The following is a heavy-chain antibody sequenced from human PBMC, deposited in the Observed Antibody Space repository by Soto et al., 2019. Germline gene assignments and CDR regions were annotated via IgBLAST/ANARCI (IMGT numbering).Heavy chain of an antibody. CDR2: ISSSSSYI. J-gene: IGHJ4*02. Sequence: PGGSLRLSCAASGFTFSSYSMSWVRQAPGKGLEWVSSISSSSSYIYYADSVKGRFTISRDNAKNSLYLQMNSLRAEDTAVYYCARLPPVAGITYWGQGTLVTVSS. CDR1: GFTFSSYS. V-gene: IGHV3-21*01. CDR3: ARLPPVAGITY. D-gene: IGHD6-19*01.